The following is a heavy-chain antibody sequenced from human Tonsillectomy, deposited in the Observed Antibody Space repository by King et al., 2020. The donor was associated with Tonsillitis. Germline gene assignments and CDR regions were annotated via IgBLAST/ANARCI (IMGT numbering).Heavy chain of an antibody. CDR3: ARHPLWWSDRRSVWFDP. CDR2: IFYRGDT. CDR1: GDSISSNNYY. D-gene: IGHD2-21*01. Sequence: QLQESGPGLVKPSETLSLSCTVSGDSISSNNYYWGWIRQPPGQGLEWIGSIFYRGDTYYNPSLKSRVTISVDTSATRFSLRVISVTAADTALYFCARHPLWWSDRRSVWFDPCGQGTLVTVSS. J-gene: IGHJ5*02. V-gene: IGHV4-39*07.